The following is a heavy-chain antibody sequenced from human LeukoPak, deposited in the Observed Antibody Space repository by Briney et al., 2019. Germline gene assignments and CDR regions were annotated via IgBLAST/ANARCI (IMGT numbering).Heavy chain of an antibody. V-gene: IGHV4-61*05. CDR1: GGSISSSSYY. CDR3: ARSEYYQQGAFDI. D-gene: IGHD2-2*01. CDR2: IYYSGST. J-gene: IGHJ3*02. Sequence: SETLSLTCTVSGGSISSSSYYWGWIRQPPGKGLEWIGYIYYSGSTNYNPSLKSRVTISVDTSKNQFSLKLSSVTAADTAVYYCARSEYYQQGAFDIWGQGTMVTVSS.